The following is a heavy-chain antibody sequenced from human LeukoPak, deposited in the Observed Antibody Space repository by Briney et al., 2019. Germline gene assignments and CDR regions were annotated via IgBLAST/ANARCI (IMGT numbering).Heavy chain of an antibody. D-gene: IGHD6-13*01. CDR3: AKDPTFGSWTDY. CDR2: ISGSGGST. J-gene: IGHJ4*02. Sequence: GGSLRLSCAASGFTFSSYAMSWVRQAPGKGLEWASAISGSGGSTYYADSVKGRFTISRDNSKNTLYLQMNSLRAEDTAVYYCAKDPTFGSWTDYWGQGTLVTVSS. CDR1: GFTFSSYA. V-gene: IGHV3-23*01.